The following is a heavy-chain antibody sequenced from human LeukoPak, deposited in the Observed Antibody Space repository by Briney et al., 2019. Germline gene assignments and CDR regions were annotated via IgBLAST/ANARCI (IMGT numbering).Heavy chain of an antibody. CDR2: ISSGGDYT. D-gene: IGHD3-9*01. J-gene: IGHJ4*02. Sequence: PGGSLRLSCAASGFTFNNYAMSWVRQAPGRGLEWVSAISSGGDYTNSADSVKGRFTISRDNSRNTLYLQMNSLRAEDTAVYYCARSIFIDNWGQGTLVTVSS. CDR3: ARSIFIDN. V-gene: IGHV3-23*01. CDR1: GFTFNNYA.